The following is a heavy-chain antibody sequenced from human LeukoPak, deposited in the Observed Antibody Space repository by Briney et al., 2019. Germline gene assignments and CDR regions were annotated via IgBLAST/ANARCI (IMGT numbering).Heavy chain of an antibody. V-gene: IGHV3-64*02. Sequence: GGSLRLSCAAAGFTFSNYAMHWVRQAPGKGLEYVSAIGGNGDTSYYADSVKGRFTISRDNSKNTVYLQMGSLRTEDMAVYYCATRHEYSYPYWGQGTLVTVSS. CDR1: GFTFSNYA. D-gene: IGHD5-18*01. CDR2: IGGNGDTS. J-gene: IGHJ4*02. CDR3: ATRHEYSYPY.